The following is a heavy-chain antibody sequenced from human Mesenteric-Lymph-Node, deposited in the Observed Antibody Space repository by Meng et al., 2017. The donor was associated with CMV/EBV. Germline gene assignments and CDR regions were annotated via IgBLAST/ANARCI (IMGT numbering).Heavy chain of an antibody. V-gene: IGHV4-34*01. CDR2: INHGGST. Sequence: SETLSLTCDVYDGSFSGYYWSWIRQPPGKGLEWIGEINHGGSTNYNASLKSRVTISVDTSKSQFSLKLSSVTAADTAVYYCARASWYSSDYYYYYGMDVWGQGTTVTVSS. D-gene: IGHD6-13*01. J-gene: IGHJ6*02. CDR1: DGSFSGYY. CDR3: ARASWYSSDYYYYYGMDV.